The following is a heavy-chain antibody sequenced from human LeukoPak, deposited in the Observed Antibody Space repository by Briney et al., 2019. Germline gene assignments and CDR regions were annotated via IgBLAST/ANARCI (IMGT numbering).Heavy chain of an antibody. D-gene: IGHD3-9*01. CDR3: AGMPTRYDILTGYSYNWFDP. CDR2: IYYSGST. V-gene: IGHV4-30-4*01. Sequence: SETLSLTCTVSGGSISSGDYYWSWIRQPPGKGLEWIGYIYYSGSTYYNPSLKSRVTISVDTSKNQFSLKLSSVTAADTAVYYCAGMPTRYDILTGYSYNWFDPWGQGTLVTVSS. J-gene: IGHJ5*02. CDR1: GGSISSGDYY.